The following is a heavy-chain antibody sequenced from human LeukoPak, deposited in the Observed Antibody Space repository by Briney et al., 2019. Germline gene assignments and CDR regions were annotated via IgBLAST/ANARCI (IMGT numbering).Heavy chain of an antibody. CDR2: ISGSGGST. V-gene: IGHV3-23*01. D-gene: IGHD3-3*01. CDR1: GFTFSSYA. CDR3: AKDSSSRNGYFLFDY. J-gene: IGHJ4*02. Sequence: PGGSLRLSCAASGFTFSSYAMSWVRQAPGKGLEWVSAISGSGGSTYYADSVKGRFTISRDNSKNTLYLQMNSLRAEDTAVYYCAKDSSSRNGYFLFDYWGQGTLVTVSS.